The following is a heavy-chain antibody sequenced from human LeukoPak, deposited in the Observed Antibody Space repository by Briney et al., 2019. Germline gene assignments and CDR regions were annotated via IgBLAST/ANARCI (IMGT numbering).Heavy chain of an antibody. CDR2: IGPSGAVT. D-gene: IGHD5-12*01. V-gene: IGHV3-23*01. J-gene: IGHJ4*02. Sequence: GGSLRLSCAGSGFTFETYAMTWVCQAPGKGLEWVSVIGPSGAVTHYAESVKGRSTISRDNSKNTLYLQMNSLRVEDTAIYFCAKYATGYAPNFDYWGQGTQVTVSS. CDR3: AKYATGYAPNFDY. CDR1: GFTFETYA.